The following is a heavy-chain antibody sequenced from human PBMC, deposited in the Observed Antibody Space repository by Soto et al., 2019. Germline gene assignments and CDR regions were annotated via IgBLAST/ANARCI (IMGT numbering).Heavy chain of an antibody. CDR2: IKSKTDGGTT. J-gene: IGHJ6*02. D-gene: IGHD3-10*01. CDR3: TTGSPWFGELYTPLYYYYGMDV. CDR1: GFTFSNAW. V-gene: IGHV3-15*07. Sequence: GVLRLSCAASGFTFSNAWMNWVRQAPGKGLEWVGRIKSKTDGGTTDYAAPVKGRFTISRDDSKNTLYLQMNSLKTEDTAVYYCTTGSPWFGELYTPLYYYYGMDVCGQGTTVTVSS.